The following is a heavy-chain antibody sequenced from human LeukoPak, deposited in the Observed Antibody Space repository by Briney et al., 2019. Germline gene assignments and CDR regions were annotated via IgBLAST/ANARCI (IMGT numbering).Heavy chain of an antibody. J-gene: IGHJ3*02. CDR2: IYTSGST. CDR3: ARDSLGVRAFDI. Sequence: SETLSLTCSVSGGSISSYYWSWIRQPAGKGLEWIGRIYTSGSTNYNPSLKSRVIMSVDTSKDQISLNLSSVTAADTAVYYCARDSLGVRAFDIWGQGTMITVSS. D-gene: IGHD3-10*01. CDR1: GGSISSYY. V-gene: IGHV4-4*07.